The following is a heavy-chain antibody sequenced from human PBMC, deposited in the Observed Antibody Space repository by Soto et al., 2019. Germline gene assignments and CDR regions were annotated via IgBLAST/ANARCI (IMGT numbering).Heavy chain of an antibody. CDR2: ISAYNGNT. V-gene: IGHV1-18*01. CDR1: GYTFTSYG. Sequence: ASVKVSCKASGYTFTSYGISWVRQAPGQGLEWMGWISAYNGNTNYAQKLQGRVTMTTDTSTSTAYMELRSLRSDDTAVYYCARDAADGRSSTSCYPEYNWFDPWGQGTLVTVSS. D-gene: IGHD2-2*01. CDR3: ARDAADGRSSTSCYPEYNWFDP. J-gene: IGHJ5*02.